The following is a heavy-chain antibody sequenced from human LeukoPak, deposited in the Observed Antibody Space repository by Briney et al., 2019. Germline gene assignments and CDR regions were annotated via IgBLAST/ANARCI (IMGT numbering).Heavy chain of an antibody. J-gene: IGHJ3*01. V-gene: IGHV1-2*02. CDR3: ARRGGYGGLPDAFDV. D-gene: IGHD4-23*01. Sequence: GASVKVSCKAAGYTFTCYYMHWVRQAPGQGLEWMGCINTNSGGTYYEQTFQGRVTMTRDTSIRPAYMELSRLRSDDTAVYYCARRGGYGGLPDAFDVWGQGTMVTVSS. CDR2: INTNSGGT. CDR1: GYTFTCYY.